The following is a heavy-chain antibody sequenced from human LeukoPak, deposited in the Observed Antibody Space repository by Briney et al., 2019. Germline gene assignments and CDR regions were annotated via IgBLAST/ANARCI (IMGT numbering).Heavy chain of an antibody. CDR3: ARAPLRFLEWTMDV. J-gene: IGHJ6*02. CDR2: IYYSGST. Sequence: SETLSLTCTVSGGSISSGGYYWSWIRQHPGKGLEWIGYIYYSGSTYYNPSLKSRVTISVDTSKNQFSLKLSSVTAADTAVYYCARAPLRFLEWTMDVWGQGTTVTVSS. V-gene: IGHV4-31*03. CDR1: GGSISSGGYY. D-gene: IGHD3-3*01.